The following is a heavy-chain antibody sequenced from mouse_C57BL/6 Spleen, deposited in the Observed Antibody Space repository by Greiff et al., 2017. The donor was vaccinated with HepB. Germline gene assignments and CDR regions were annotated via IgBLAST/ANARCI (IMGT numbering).Heavy chain of an antibody. J-gene: IGHJ4*01. Sequence: EVKLQESGGGLVKPGGSLKLSCAASGFTFSSYTMSWVRQTPEKRLEWVATISGGGGNTYYPDRVKGRFTISRDNAKNTLYLQMSSLRSEDTALYYCARPFTTVVATDAMDYWGQGTSVTVSS. CDR3: ARPFTTVVATDAMDY. CDR2: ISGGGGNT. V-gene: IGHV5-9*01. CDR1: GFTFSSYT. D-gene: IGHD1-1*01.